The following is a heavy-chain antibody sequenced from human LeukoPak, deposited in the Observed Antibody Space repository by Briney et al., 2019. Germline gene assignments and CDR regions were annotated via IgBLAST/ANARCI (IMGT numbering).Heavy chain of an antibody. CDR1: GYTLTELS. CDR2: FDPEDGET. V-gene: IGHV1-24*01. D-gene: IGHD6-19*01. CDR3: ARDLRYSSGWSASGMDV. J-gene: IGHJ6*03. Sequence: ASVKVSCKVSGYTLTELSMHWVRQAPGKGLEWMGGFDPEDGETIYAQKFQGRVTMTEDTSTDTAYMELSSLRSEDTAVYYCARDLRYSSGWSASGMDVWGKGTTVTISS.